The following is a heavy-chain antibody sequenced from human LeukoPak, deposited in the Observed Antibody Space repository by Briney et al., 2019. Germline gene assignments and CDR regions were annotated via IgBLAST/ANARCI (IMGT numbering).Heavy chain of an antibody. Sequence: ASVKVSCKVSGYTLTELSMHWVRQAPGKGLEWMGGFDPEDGETIYAQKFQGRVTMTEDTSTDTAYMELSSLRSEDTAVYYCATDGRGDFNFDYWGQGTLVTVSS. CDR2: FDPEDGET. CDR1: GYTLTELS. V-gene: IGHV1-24*01. D-gene: IGHD4-17*01. CDR3: ATDGRGDFNFDY. J-gene: IGHJ4*02.